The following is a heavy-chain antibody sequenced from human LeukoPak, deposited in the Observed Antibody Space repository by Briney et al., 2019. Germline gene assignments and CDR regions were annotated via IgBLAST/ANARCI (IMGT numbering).Heavy chain of an antibody. Sequence: ASVKVSCKASGYTFTSYDFNWVRQATGQRPEWMGWVSPNSGDTGYAQKFQDRVTMTRNTSISTAYMELSSLRSDDTAVYYCATRDIVVVPAAMPPMRPYYYGMDVWGQGTTVTVSS. CDR1: GYTFTSYD. CDR3: ATRDIVVVPAAMPPMRPYYYGMDV. D-gene: IGHD2-2*01. J-gene: IGHJ6*02. V-gene: IGHV1-8*01. CDR2: VSPNSGDT.